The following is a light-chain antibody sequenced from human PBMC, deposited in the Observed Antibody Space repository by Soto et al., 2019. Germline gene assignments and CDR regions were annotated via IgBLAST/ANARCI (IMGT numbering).Light chain of an antibody. CDR3: QQANSFPLT. V-gene: IGKV1-12*01. J-gene: IGKJ4*01. CDR2: AAS. Sequence: DIQMTQSPSSVSASGGDRVTITCRARQGISRWLAWYQQKPGKAHKLQIYAASSLQSGVPSRFSGSGSGTDFALTISSLQPEDFATYYCQQANSFPLTVGGGTKVELK. CDR1: QGISRW.